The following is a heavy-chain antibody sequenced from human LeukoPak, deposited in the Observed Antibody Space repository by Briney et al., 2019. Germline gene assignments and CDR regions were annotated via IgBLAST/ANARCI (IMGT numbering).Heavy chain of an antibody. D-gene: IGHD2-2*01. Sequence: GGSLRLSCAASGFSFSSYSMSWVRQAPGKGLEWVSFISRDSTDIYHADSVQGRFTISRDNAENSLYLQMNSLRAEDTAVYYCARDLPAAVDWGQGTLVTVSS. CDR1: GFSFSSYS. CDR2: ISRDSTDI. V-gene: IGHV3-21*01. CDR3: ARDLPAAVD. J-gene: IGHJ4*02.